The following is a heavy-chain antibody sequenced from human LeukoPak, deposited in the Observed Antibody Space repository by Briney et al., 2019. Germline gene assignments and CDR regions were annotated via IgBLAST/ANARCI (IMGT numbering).Heavy chain of an antibody. CDR3: ARQSAHYDILTGFDY. J-gene: IGHJ4*02. CDR1: GGSISSGSYY. D-gene: IGHD3-9*01. CDR2: IYTSGST. Sequence: SQTLSLTCTVSGGSISSGSYYWSWIRQPAGKGLEWIGRIYTSGSTNYNPSLKSRVTISVDTSKSQFSLKLSSVTAADTAVYYCARQSAHYDILTGFDYWGQGTLVTVSS. V-gene: IGHV4-61*02.